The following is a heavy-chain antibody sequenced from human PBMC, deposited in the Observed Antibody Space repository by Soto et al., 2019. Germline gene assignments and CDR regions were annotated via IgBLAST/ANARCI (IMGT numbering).Heavy chain of an antibody. CDR3: AKASSHSSVTLGH. CDR2: ISWSGDSI. Sequence: EVHLVESGGGLVQPGRSLRLSCAASEFTSDDYAIHWVRQAPGKGLEWVSGISWSGDSIGYADSVKGRFTISRDNTKNSLYLQMNSLRAEDTAFYYCAKASSHSSVTLGHWGQGTLVTVSS. V-gene: IGHV3-9*02. CDR1: EFTSDDYA. J-gene: IGHJ4*02. D-gene: IGHD3-22*01.